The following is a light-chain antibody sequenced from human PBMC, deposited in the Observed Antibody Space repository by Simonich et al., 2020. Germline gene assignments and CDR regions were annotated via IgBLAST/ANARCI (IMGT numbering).Light chain of an antibody. Sequence: EILLTQSPGTLSFSPGDSATLSCRASQSVSSSYLAWYQQKPGLAPRLLIYGASRRATGIPDRFSGSGSGTDFTFTISRLEPEDFAVYYSQQYGSSQYTFGQGTKLEIK. CDR2: GAS. V-gene: IGKV3-20*01. J-gene: IGKJ2*01. CDR3: QQYGSSQYT. CDR1: QSVSSSY.